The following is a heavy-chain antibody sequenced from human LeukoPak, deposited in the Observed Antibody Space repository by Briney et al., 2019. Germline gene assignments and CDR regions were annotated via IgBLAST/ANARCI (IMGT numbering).Heavy chain of an antibody. CDR2: IYYSGST. Sequence: SETLSLTCTVSGGSISSYYWSWIRQPPGKGLEWIGYIYYSGSTNYNPSLKSRVTISVDTPKNQFSLKLSSVTAADTAVYYCARDRGYYYDSSGYDYWGQGTLVTVSS. V-gene: IGHV4-59*01. D-gene: IGHD3-22*01. CDR3: ARDRGYYYDSSGYDY. CDR1: GGSISSYY. J-gene: IGHJ4*02.